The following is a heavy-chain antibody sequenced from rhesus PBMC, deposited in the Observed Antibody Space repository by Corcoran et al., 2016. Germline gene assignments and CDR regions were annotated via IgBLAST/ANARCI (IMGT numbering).Heavy chain of an antibody. CDR3: AGAAVAGLGNSLDV. CDR2: INSGGGST. V-gene: IGHV3-14*01. D-gene: IGHD6-37*01. Sequence: EVQLVESWVGLFQPGGCLRLSCAASGFPFRRFGLSWVRQAPGKGLEWISTINSGGGSTWYADSVKGRFTISRENAKNTLYLQMDSLRAEDTAVYYCAGAAVAGLGNSLDVWGRGVLVTVSS. CDR1: GFPFRRFG. J-gene: IGHJ5-2*02.